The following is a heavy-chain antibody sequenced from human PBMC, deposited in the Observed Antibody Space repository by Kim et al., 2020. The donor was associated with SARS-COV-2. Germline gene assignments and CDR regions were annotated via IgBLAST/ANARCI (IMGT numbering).Heavy chain of an antibody. CDR3: AGPFGDRGDYYYYGMDV. D-gene: IGHD3-16*01. Sequence: SVKVSCKASGGTFSSYAISWVRQAPGQGLEWMGGIIPIFGTANYAQKFQGRVTITADESTSTAYMELSSLRSEDTAVYYCAGPFGDRGDYYYYGMDVWGQGTTVTVSS. CDR1: GGTFSSYA. CDR2: IIPIFGTA. J-gene: IGHJ6*02. V-gene: IGHV1-69*13.